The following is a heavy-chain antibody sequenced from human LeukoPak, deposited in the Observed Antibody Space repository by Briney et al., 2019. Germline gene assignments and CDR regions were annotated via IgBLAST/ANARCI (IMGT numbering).Heavy chain of an antibody. D-gene: IGHD4-23*01. CDR3: ARGGGHRYYYYYGMDV. CDR2: ISAYNGNT. V-gene: IGHV1-18*01. Sequence: GSVKVSCKASGYTFTSYGISWVRQAPGQGLEWMGWISAYNGNTNYAQKLQGRVTMTTDTSTSTAYMELRSLRSDDTAVYYCARGGGHRYYYYYGMDVWGQGTTVTVSS. CDR1: GYTFTSYG. J-gene: IGHJ6*02.